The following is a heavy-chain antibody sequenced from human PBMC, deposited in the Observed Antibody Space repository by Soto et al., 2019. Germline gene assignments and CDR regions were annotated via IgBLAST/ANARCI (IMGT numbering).Heavy chain of an antibody. D-gene: IGHD6-19*01. V-gene: IGHV3-23*01. CDR3: AKDGDSSGWPLEIN. CDR2: ISGSGGST. CDR1: GFTFSSYA. J-gene: IGHJ4*02. Sequence: EVQLLESGGGLVQPGGSLRLSCAASGFTFSSYAMSWVRQAPGKGLEWVSAISGSGGSTYYADSVKGRFTISRDNSKNTLYRQMNSLRAEDTAVYYCAKDGDSSGWPLEINWGQGTLVTVSS.